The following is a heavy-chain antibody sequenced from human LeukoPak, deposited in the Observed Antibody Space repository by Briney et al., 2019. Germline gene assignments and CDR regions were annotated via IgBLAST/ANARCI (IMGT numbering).Heavy chain of an antibody. CDR2: INPNSGGT. J-gene: IGHJ4*02. Sequence: GASVKVSCKASGYTFTSYGISWVRQAPGQGLEWMGWINPNSGGTNYAQKFQGRVTMTRDTSISTAYMELSRLRSDDTAVYYCARDMADIVATIQDYWGQGTLVTVSS. CDR1: GYTFTSYG. D-gene: IGHD5-12*01. CDR3: ARDMADIVATIQDY. V-gene: IGHV1-2*02.